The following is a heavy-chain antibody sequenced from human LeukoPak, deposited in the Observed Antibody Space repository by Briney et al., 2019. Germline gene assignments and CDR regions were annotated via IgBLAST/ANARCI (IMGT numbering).Heavy chain of an antibody. CDR2: ISPYNGDT. Sequence: ASVKVSCKASGGTFSSYAISWVRQAPGQGPESMGWISPYNGDTNYAQRLQGRVTMTTDTSTSTAYTELRSLRSDDTAVYYCARDIGYCSGGTCSPYCDYWGQGTLVTVSS. CDR3: ARDIGYCSGGTCSPYCDY. CDR1: GGTFSSYA. V-gene: IGHV1-18*01. J-gene: IGHJ4*02. D-gene: IGHD2-15*01.